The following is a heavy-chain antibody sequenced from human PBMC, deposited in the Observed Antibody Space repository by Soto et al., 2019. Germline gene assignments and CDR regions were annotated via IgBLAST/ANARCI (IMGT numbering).Heavy chain of an antibody. CDR2: IYYSGST. CDR1: GGSISSYY. J-gene: IGHJ4*02. V-gene: IGHV4-59*01. CDR3: ARGGYGSGSYLYFDY. D-gene: IGHD3-10*01. Sequence: QVQLQESGPGLVKPSETLSLTCTVSGGSISSYYWSWIRQPPGKGLEWIGYIYYSGSTNYNPSLKSRVTISVDTSKNQFSLKLSSVTAADTAVYYCARGGYGSGSYLYFDYWGQGTLVTVSS.